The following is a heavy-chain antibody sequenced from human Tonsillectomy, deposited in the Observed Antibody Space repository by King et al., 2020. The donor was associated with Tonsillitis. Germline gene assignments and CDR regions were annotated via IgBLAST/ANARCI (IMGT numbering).Heavy chain of an antibody. D-gene: IGHD3-22*01. CDR3: ARDHPYKYDSSGYFAC. Sequence: VQLQESGPGLVKPSETLSLTCDVSNYSISSGYYWGWIRQPPGRGLEWIGNIFHIGRTYYNPSLKSRVIISVYTSKNQVYLNLSSVTAADTAVYYCARDHPYKYDSSGYFACWGQGTLVTVS. CDR1: NYSISSGYY. CDR2: IFHIGRT. J-gene: IGHJ4*02. V-gene: IGHV4-38-2*02.